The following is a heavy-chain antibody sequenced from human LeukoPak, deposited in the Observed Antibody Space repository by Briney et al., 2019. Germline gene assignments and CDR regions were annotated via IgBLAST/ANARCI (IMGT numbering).Heavy chain of an antibody. Sequence: PSETLSLTCTVSGGSISSYYWSWIRQPPGKGLEWIGYIYYSGSTNYNPSLKSRVTISVDTSKNQFSLKLSSVTAADKAVYYCARVYYDFWSGYFIDYYGMDVWGQGTTVTVSS. V-gene: IGHV4-59*01. D-gene: IGHD3-3*01. CDR3: ARVYYDFWSGYFIDYYGMDV. CDR1: GGSISSYY. J-gene: IGHJ6*02. CDR2: IYYSGST.